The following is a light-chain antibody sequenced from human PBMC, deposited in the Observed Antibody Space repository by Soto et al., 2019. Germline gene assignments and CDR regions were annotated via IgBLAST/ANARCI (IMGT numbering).Light chain of an antibody. CDR3: QQYNNWPRAT. Sequence: IVMTQGPASLSVSPGERATLSCRASQSISSNLAWYQQKPGQAPRLLMFRTSSRATGFPARFSGSGSGKEFNLTISSLQSEDFGVYYCQQYNNWPRATFGGGTKVDIK. CDR1: QSISSN. J-gene: IGKJ4*01. V-gene: IGKV3-15*01. CDR2: RTS.